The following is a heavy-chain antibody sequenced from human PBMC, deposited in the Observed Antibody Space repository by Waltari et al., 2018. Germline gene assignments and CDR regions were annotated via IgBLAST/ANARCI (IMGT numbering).Heavy chain of an antibody. CDR2: INQDGSER. V-gene: IGHV3-7*02. CDR1: GFPYRSYG. Sequence: EVQLVESGGGLVQPGGSLRRPCQASGFPYRSYGVNWVRQAPGKGLEWVANINQDGSERYYVDSVKGRFTISRDNAKNSLYLHMTSLRAEDTAVYYCASRYCSIAACYAASYLAFDIWGQGTMVAVSS. D-gene: IGHD2-2*01. J-gene: IGHJ3*02. CDR3: ASRYCSIAACYAASYLAFDI.